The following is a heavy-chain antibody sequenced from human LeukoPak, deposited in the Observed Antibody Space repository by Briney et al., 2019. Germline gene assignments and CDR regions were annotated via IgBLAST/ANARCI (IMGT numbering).Heavy chain of an antibody. Sequence: GEPLKISCKGSGYSFTSYWIGWVHQMPGKGLEWMGIIYPGDSDTRYSPSFQGQVTISADKSISTAYLQWSSLKASDTAMYYCARVGPPDRYCSGGSCYSPPFDYWGQGTLVTVSS. CDR1: GYSFTSYW. J-gene: IGHJ4*02. V-gene: IGHV5-51*07. D-gene: IGHD2-15*01. CDR2: IYPGDSDT. CDR3: ARVGPPDRYCSGGSCYSPPFDY.